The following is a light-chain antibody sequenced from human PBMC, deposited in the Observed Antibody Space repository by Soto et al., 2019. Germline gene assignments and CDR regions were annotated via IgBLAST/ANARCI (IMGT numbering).Light chain of an antibody. J-gene: IGKJ4*01. Sequence: DIQMTQSPSSLSASVGDRVTFTCQASQDISNFLNWYQQKPGKAPKLLIYDASTLETGVPSRFSGSGSGTHFTFTISSLHPEDVGTYYCQQYDSLPLTFGGGSKVEI. CDR2: DAS. CDR3: QQYDSLPLT. CDR1: QDISNF. V-gene: IGKV1-33*01.